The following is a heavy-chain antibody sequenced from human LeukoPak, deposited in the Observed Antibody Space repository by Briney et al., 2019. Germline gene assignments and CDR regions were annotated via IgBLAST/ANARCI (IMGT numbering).Heavy chain of an antibody. J-gene: IGHJ5*02. D-gene: IGHD3-10*01. CDR3: AKDGPPVRGVIGWFDP. V-gene: IGHV1-18*01. Sequence: ASVKVSCKASGYIFTSYSISWVRQAPGQGLEWMGWISAYNGDTNYVQKFQGRVTMTTDTSTSTAYMELKSLRSDDTAVYYCAKDGPPVRGVIGWFDPWGQGTLVTVSS. CDR2: ISAYNGDT. CDR1: GYIFTSYS.